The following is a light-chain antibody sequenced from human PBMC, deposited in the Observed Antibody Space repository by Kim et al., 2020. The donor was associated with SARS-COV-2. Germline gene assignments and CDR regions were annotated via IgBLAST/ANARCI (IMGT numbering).Light chain of an antibody. CDR1: QSVRSSY. V-gene: IGKV3-20*01. CDR3: QQYVSSPRT. J-gene: IGKJ1*01. CDR2: DTS. Sequence: CQGERVTLSCRASQSVRSSYLAWYQQKPGQAPRLLIYDTSSRANGIPDRFSGSGSGTDFTLTISRLEPEDSAVYYCQQYVSSPRTFGQGTKVDIK.